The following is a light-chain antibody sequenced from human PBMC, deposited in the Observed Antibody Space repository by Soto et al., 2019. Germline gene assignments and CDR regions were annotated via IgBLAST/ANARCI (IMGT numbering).Light chain of an antibody. Sequence: QSVLTQPPSVSGAPGQRVTISGTGSGSTFGAGYDVHWYQQLPGTAPKLLIYDNTNRPSGVPDRFSGSKSGTSASLAISGLQAEDEADYYCQSYDSSLSVIFGGGTKLTVL. V-gene: IGLV1-40*01. CDR2: DNT. CDR1: GSTFGAGYD. J-gene: IGLJ2*01. CDR3: QSYDSSLSVI.